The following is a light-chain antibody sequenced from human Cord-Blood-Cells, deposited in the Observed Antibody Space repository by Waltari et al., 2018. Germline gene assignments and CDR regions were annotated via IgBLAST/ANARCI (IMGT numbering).Light chain of an antibody. J-gene: IGKJ2*01. CDR1: QSISSY. CDR3: QQSYSTPHT. Sequence: DIQMTQSPSSLSASVGDRVTITCRASQSISSYLNWYQQKPGKAPKLLIYAASSLQSWVPSMFNGSGSGTDFTLTISSLQPEDFATYYCQQSYSTPHTFGQGTKLEIK. CDR2: AAS. V-gene: IGKV1-39*01.